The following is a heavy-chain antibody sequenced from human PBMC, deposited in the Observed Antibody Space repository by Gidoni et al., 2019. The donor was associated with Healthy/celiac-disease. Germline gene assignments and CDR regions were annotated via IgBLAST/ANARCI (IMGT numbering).Heavy chain of an antibody. J-gene: IGHJ4*02. Sequence: QVQLVQSGAEVKKPGASVKVSCKASGYTFTSYDINWVRQATGQGLEWMGWMKPNSGKIGYAQKFQGRVTMTRNTSISTAYMELSSLRSEDTAVYYCVRDLYFPPVFDYWGQGTLVTVSS. V-gene: IGHV1-8*01. CDR3: VRDLYFPPVFDY. CDR1: GYTFTSYD. D-gene: IGHD2-8*01. CDR2: MKPNSGKI.